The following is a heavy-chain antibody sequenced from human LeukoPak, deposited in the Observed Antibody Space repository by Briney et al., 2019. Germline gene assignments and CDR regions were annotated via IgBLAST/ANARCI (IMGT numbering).Heavy chain of an antibody. CDR1: GFTFSTYW. CDR2: SSGSGGST. J-gene: IGHJ6*03. D-gene: IGHD6-13*01. V-gene: IGHV3-23*01. Sequence: GGSLRLSCATSGFTFSTYWMYWVRQVPGKGLEWVSASSGSGGSTYYADSVKGRFTISRDNSKNTLYLQMNSLRAEDTAVYYCAKDGQQLTPQYYYYYMDVWGKGTTVTVSS. CDR3: AKDGQQLTPQYYYYYMDV.